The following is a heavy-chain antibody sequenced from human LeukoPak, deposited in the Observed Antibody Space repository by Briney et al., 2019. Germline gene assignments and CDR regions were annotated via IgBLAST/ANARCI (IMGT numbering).Heavy chain of an antibody. J-gene: IGHJ4*02. Sequence: PSETLSRTCTVSGGSISSYYWSWIRQPPGKGLEWIGYIYYSGSTNYNPSLKSRVTISVDTSKNQFSLKLSSVTAADTAVYYCARVRSDDENLLFDYWGQGTLVTVSS. D-gene: IGHD1-1*01. CDR2: IYYSGST. V-gene: IGHV4-59*01. CDR1: GGSISSYY. CDR3: ARVRSDDENLLFDY.